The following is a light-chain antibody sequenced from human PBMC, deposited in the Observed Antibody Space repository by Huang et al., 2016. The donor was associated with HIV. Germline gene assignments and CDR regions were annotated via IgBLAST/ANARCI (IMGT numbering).Light chain of an antibody. CDR3: QQRDNWPPWVT. J-gene: IGKJ4*01. Sequence: ENVLTQSPAALSLSPGERATLSCRASQSASTHVTWYQQRPGQAPRLLSYESSNRAPGIPTRFSGTSSGTDFTLTISSLEPEDFAVYYCQQRDNWPPWVTFGGGTRVDI. CDR2: ESS. CDR1: QSASTH. V-gene: IGKV3-11*01.